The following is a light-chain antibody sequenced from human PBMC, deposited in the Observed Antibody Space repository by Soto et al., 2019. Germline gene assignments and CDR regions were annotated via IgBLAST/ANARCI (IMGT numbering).Light chain of an antibody. CDR2: AAS. V-gene: IGKV1-6*01. J-gene: IGKJ1*01. CDR1: QAIRTA. Sequence: AIQLTQSPSSLYASVGDRVTITCSASQAIRTALGWYQQKPGKVPKLLIYAASILQSGVPSRFSGSGSGTDFTLTISSLQPEDFATYYCLLDFRYFWAFGQGTKVEIK. CDR3: LLDFRYFWA.